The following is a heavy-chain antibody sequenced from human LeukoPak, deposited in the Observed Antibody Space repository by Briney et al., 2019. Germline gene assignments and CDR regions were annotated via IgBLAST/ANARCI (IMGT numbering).Heavy chain of an antibody. CDR2: ISTDGSST. J-gene: IGHJ3*01. CDR1: GFTFSSYW. V-gene: IGHV3-74*01. Sequence: PGGSLRLSCAAPGFTFSSYWMHWVRQAPGKGLVWVSRISTDGSSTSYADSVKGRFTISRDNAKNTLYLQMNSLRAEDTAVYYCARDFLHLGGWGQGTMVTVSS. CDR3: ARDFLHLGG. D-gene: IGHD3-16*01.